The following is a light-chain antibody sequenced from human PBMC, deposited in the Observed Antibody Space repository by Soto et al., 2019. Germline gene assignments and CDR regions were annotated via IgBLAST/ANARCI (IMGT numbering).Light chain of an antibody. CDR3: QYYGSSPWT. CDR1: QSVSSTY. Sequence: EIVLTQSPGTLSLSPGERATLSCRASQSVSSTYLAWYQHKPGQAPRLLIYGASSRATGIPDRFIGSGSGTDFTLTISRLEPEDFAVYYCQYYGSSPWTFGQGTKVEIK. V-gene: IGKV3-20*01. J-gene: IGKJ1*01. CDR2: GAS.